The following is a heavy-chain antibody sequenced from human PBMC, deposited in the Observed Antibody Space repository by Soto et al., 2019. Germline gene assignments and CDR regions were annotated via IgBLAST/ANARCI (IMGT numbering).Heavy chain of an antibody. CDR2: ISYDGSNK. J-gene: IGHJ4*02. CDR1: GFTFSSYG. Sequence: QVQLVESGGGVVQPGRSLRLSCAASGFTFSSYGMHWVRQAPGKGLEWVAVISYDGSNKYYADSVKGRFTISRDNFKNTLYLQMNSLRAEDTAVYYCAKASHDTHWGQGTLVTVSS. CDR3: AKASHDTH. V-gene: IGHV3-30*18.